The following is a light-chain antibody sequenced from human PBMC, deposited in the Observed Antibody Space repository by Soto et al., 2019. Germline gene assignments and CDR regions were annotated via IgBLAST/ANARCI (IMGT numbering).Light chain of an antibody. Sequence: EIVLTQSPATLSLSPGERATLSCRASQSVSRYLAWYQQKPGQAPRPLIYDASNRATGIPARFSGSGSGTGFILTISSLEAEDFAVYYCQQRSSWPPTFGQGTKLEIK. CDR1: QSVSRY. CDR3: QQRSSWPPT. J-gene: IGKJ2*01. V-gene: IGKV3-11*01. CDR2: DAS.